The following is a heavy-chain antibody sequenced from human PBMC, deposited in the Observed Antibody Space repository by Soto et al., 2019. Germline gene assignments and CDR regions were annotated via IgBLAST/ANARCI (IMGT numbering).Heavy chain of an antibody. CDR1: GGSISSYY. V-gene: IGHV4-59*01. Sequence: SETLSLTCTASGGSISSYYWSWIRQPPGKGLEWIGYMYYSGSTNYNPSLKSRVTISVDTSKNQFSLKLSSETAADTAVYYCARVHYDFWSSYYSIGYFDYWGQVTLVTVS. CDR3: ARVHYDFWSSYYSIGYFDY. D-gene: IGHD3-3*01. CDR2: MYYSGST. J-gene: IGHJ4*02.